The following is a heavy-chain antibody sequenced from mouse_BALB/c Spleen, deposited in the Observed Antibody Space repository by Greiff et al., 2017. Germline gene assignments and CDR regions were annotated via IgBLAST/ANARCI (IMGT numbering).Heavy chain of an antibody. CDR3: ALYGNPFAY. V-gene: IGHV14-3*02. J-gene: IGHJ3*01. CDR1: GFNIKDTY. CDR2: IDPANGNT. Sequence: DVKLVESGAELVKPGASVKLSCTASGFNIKDTYMHWVKQRPEQGLEWIGRIDPANGNTKYDPKFQGKATITADTSSNTAYLQLSSLTSEDTAVYYCALYGNPFAYWGQGTLVTVSA. D-gene: IGHD2-1*01.